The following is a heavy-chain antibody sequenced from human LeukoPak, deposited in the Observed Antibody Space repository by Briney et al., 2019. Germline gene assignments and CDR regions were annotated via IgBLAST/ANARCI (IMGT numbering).Heavy chain of an antibody. J-gene: IGHJ3*02. D-gene: IGHD6-13*01. CDR2: ISWNSISI. CDR3: AREAIAAAEQAFDI. V-gene: IGHV3-9*01. Sequence: GGSLRLSCAASGFTFDDYAMHWVRQVPGKGLEWVSGISWNSISIGYADSVKGRFTISRDNAKNSLHLQMNSLRAEDTAVYYCAREAIAAAEQAFDIWGQGTMVTVPS. CDR1: GFTFDDYA.